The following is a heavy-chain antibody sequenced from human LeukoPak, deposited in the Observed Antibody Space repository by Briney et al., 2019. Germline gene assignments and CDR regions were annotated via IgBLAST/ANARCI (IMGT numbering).Heavy chain of an antibody. CDR3: TRLPRDYCLDH. J-gene: IGHJ4*02. V-gene: IGHV4-39*01. D-gene: IGHD4-17*01. Sequence: SETLSLTCTLSGDSISSTAYLWVWIRQSPGKGLEWIGSMSYVGLTSYNPYLKSRATISVDTSKNQFSLMLNAVTAADTALYYCTRLPRDYCLDHWGQGTPVSVSS. CDR1: GDSISSTAYL. CDR2: MSYVGLT.